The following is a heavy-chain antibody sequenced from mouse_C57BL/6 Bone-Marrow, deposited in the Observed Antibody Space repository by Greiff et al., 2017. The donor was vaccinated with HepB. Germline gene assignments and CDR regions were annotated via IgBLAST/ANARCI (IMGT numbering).Heavy chain of an antibody. J-gene: IGHJ2*01. CDR3: ARRGYYGTDY. D-gene: IGHD1-1*01. CDR1: GYTFTSYG. V-gene: IGHV1-81*01. CDR2: IYPRSGNT. Sequence: VQVVESGAELARPGASVKLSCKASGYTFTSYGISWVKQRTGQGLEWIGEIYPRSGNTYYNEKFKGKATLTADKSSSTAYMELRSLTSEDSAVYFCARRGYYGTDYWGQGTTLTVSS.